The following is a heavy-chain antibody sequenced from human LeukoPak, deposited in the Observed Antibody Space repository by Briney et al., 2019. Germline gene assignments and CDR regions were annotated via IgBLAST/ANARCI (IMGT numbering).Heavy chain of an antibody. V-gene: IGHV3-23*01. CDR3: GGSRSFF. J-gene: IGHJ4*02. CDR1: GFTFSNIA. CDR2: ISGSAGSA. Sequence: GGTLRLSCAASGFTFSNIAMSWVRQAPGKGLEWVSSISGSAGSAYYADSVKGRFSISRDNSKNTLYLQMNSLRADDTAVYYCGGSRSFFWGQGTLVTVSS. D-gene: IGHD6-13*01.